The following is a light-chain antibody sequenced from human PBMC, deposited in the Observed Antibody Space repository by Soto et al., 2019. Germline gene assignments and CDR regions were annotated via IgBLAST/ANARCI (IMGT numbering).Light chain of an antibody. CDR3: SSYAGSNKPGV. CDR1: SSDVGGYNY. CDR2: EVS. V-gene: IGLV2-8*01. Sequence: QPVLTQPPSASGSPGQSVTISCTGTSSDVGGYNYVSWYQQHPGKAPKLMIYEVSKRPSGVPDRFSGSKSGNTASLTVSGLQAEDEADYYCSSYAGSNKPGVFGGGTKLTVL. J-gene: IGLJ2*01.